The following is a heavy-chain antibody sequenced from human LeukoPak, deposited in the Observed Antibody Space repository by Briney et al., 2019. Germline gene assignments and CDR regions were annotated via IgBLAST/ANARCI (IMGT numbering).Heavy chain of an antibody. V-gene: IGHV3-30*18. CDR1: GFTFSNYG. CDR2: ISYDGNNK. CDR3: AKDIDYGGAN. J-gene: IGHJ4*02. D-gene: IGHD4-23*01. Sequence: GGSLRLSCAASGFTFSNYGMHWVRQAPGKGLEWVALISYDGNNKYYSDSMKGRFTISRDNSKNTLYLQMNSLRAEDTAVYSCAKDIDYGGANWGQGTLVIVSA.